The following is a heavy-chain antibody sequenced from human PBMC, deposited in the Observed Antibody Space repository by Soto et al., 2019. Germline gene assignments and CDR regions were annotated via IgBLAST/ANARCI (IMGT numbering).Heavy chain of an antibody. CDR1: GFTFSSHW. CDR3: ARLFSLDY. V-gene: IGHV3-7*01. J-gene: IGHJ4*02. CDR2: IKQDGSEK. Sequence: GGSLRLSCAASGFTFSSHWMSWVRQAPGKGLEWVANIKQDGSEKYYVDSVKGRFTMSRDNAKNSLYLQMNSLRAEDTAVYYCARLFSLDYWGQGTLVTVSS.